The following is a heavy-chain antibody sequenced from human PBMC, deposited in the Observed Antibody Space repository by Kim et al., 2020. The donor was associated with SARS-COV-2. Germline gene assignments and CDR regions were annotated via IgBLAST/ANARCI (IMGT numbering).Heavy chain of an antibody. Sequence: SSVKVSCKASGGTFSSYAISWVRQAPGQGLEWMGGIIPIFGTANYAQKFQGRVTITADESTSTAYMELSSLRSEDTAVYYCARPSYGSPLDYYYYGMDVWGQGTTVTVSS. D-gene: IGHD2-8*01. CDR1: GGTFSSYA. V-gene: IGHV1-69*13. J-gene: IGHJ6*02. CDR3: ARPSYGSPLDYYYYGMDV. CDR2: IIPIFGTA.